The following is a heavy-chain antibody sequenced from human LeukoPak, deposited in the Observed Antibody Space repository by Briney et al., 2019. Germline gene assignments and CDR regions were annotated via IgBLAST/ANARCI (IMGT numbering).Heavy chain of an antibody. V-gene: IGHV2-70*01. J-gene: IGHJ4*02. Sequence: SGPALVKPTQTLTLTCTFSGFSLSTSGMCVSWICQPPGKALEWLALIDWDDDKYYSTSLKTRLTISKDTSKNQVVLTMTNMDPVDTATYYCARMDMVRGAPDYWGQGTLVTVSS. D-gene: IGHD3-10*01. CDR3: ARMDMVRGAPDY. CDR1: GFSLSTSGMC. CDR2: IDWDDDK.